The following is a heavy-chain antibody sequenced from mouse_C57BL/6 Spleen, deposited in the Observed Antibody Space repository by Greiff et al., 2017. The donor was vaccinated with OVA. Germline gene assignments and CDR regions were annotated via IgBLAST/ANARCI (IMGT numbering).Heavy chain of an antibody. CDR1: GFTFSSYA. Sequence: EVKVVESGGGLVKPGGSLKLSCAASGFTFSSYAMSWVRQTPEKRLEWVATISDGGSYTYYPDNVKGRFTISRDNAKNTLYLQMSHLTSENTAMYYCARDRYGAMDYWGQGTSVTVSS. V-gene: IGHV5-4*01. CDR3: ARDRYGAMDY. D-gene: IGHD1-1*01. J-gene: IGHJ4*01. CDR2: ISDGGSYT.